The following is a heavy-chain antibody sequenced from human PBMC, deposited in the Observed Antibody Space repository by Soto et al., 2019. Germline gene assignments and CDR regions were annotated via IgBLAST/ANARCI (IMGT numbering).Heavy chain of an antibody. Sequence: QVQLQESGPGLVKPSQTLSLTCTVSGGSISSGGYYWSWIRQHPGKGLEWIGYIYYSGSTYYNPSLKSRVTISVDTSKNQFSLKLSSVTAADTAVYYCARVSTLTSIFFGMDVWGQGTTVTVSS. D-gene: IGHD3-3*01. J-gene: IGHJ6*02. CDR1: GGSISSGGYY. CDR2: IYYSGST. V-gene: IGHV4-31*03. CDR3: ARVSTLTSIFFGMDV.